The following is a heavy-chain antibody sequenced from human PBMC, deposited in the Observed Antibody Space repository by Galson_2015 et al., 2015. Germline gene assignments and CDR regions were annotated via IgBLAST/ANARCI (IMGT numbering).Heavy chain of an antibody. CDR3: ASFRSWYGDAFDI. D-gene: IGHD6-13*01. CDR1: GGTFSSYA. CDR2: IIPIFGTA. V-gene: IGHV1-69*13. Sequence: SVKVSCKASGGTFSSYAISWVQQAPGQGLEWMGGIIPIFGTANYAQKFQGRVTITADESTSTAYMELSSLRSEDTAVYYCASFRSWYGDAFDIWGQGTMVTVSS. J-gene: IGHJ3*02.